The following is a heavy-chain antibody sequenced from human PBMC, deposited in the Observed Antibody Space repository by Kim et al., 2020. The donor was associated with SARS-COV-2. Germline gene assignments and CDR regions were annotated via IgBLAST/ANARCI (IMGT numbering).Heavy chain of an antibody. CDR1: GFSLSNYG. J-gene: IGHJ6*02. CDR3: ARDGGYGMDV. V-gene: IGHV3-33*01. Sequence: GGSLRLSCAVSGFSLSNYGMHWVRQAPCKGLQWVAVIWYDGSNKYYADSVKGRFTISRDTSKNTLYLQMNSLRAEDTALYYCARDGGYGMDVWGQGTTVTVSS. CDR2: IWYDGSNK. D-gene: IGHD3-3*01.